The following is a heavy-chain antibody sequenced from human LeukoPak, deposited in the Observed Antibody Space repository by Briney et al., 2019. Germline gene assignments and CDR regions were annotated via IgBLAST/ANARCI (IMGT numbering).Heavy chain of an antibody. Sequence: GGSLRLSCAASGFSFNSYWMSWVRQAPGKGLEWVANIKHDGSEKYYVDSVKGRFTISRDNAKKSLYLQMNSLGTEDTAVYYCARDQLLPWYYYYYYMDVWGKGTTVTVSS. V-gene: IGHV3-7*01. J-gene: IGHJ6*03. D-gene: IGHD2-2*01. CDR2: IKHDGSEK. CDR3: ARDQLLPWYYYYYYMDV. CDR1: GFSFNSYW.